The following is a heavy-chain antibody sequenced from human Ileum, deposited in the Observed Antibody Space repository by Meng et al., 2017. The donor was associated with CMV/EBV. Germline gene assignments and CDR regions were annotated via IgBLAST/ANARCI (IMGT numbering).Heavy chain of an antibody. CDR1: GFSLSDHN. J-gene: IGHJ4*02. CDR2: FSYTSSYI. V-gene: IGHV3-21*06. CDR3: VRAPPDYAGNFDY. D-gene: IGHD4-23*01. Sequence: ATGFSLSDHNMIWVRQAPGKGLEWVSSFSYTSSYIYYADSVKGRFTMSRDNAKNSVFLQMDSLRAEDTAVYYCVRAPPDYAGNFDYWGQGTLVTVSS.